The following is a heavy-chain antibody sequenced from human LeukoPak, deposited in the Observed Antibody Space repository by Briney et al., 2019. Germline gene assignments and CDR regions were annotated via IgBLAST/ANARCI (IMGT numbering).Heavy chain of an antibody. J-gene: IGHJ6*02. CDR3: ARGAMVRLYYYYGMDV. CDR1: GFTFSSFG. D-gene: IGHD3-10*01. Sequence: PGGSLRLSCAASGFTFSSFGMHWVRQAPAKGLEWVAVICYDGSNKYYAASVKGRFTISRDNSKNTLYLQMNSLRAEDTAVYYCARGAMVRLYYYYGMDVWGQGTTVTVSS. CDR2: ICYDGSNK. V-gene: IGHV3-33*01.